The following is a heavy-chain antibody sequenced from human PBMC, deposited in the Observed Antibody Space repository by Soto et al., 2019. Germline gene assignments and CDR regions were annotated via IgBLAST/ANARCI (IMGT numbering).Heavy chain of an antibody. Sequence: PGGSLRLSCAASGFTFSSYGMHWVRQAPGKGLGWVAVISYDGSNKYYADSVKGRFTISRDNSKNTLYLQMNSLRAEDTAVYYCAKDRHYDFWSGYYWDYWGQGTLVTVSS. CDR3: AKDRHYDFWSGYYWDY. CDR2: ISYDGSNK. J-gene: IGHJ4*02. CDR1: GFTFSSYG. D-gene: IGHD3-3*01. V-gene: IGHV3-30*18.